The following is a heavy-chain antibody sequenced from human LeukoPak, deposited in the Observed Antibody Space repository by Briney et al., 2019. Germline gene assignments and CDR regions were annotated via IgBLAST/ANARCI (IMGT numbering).Heavy chain of an antibody. Sequence: QPGGSLRLSCAASGFTFSSYWMSWVRQAPGKGLEWVANIKQGGSEKYYVDSVKGRFTISRDIAQQSVFYCARLSAMVRGPEDIFYFEYWGLGTLVTVSS. V-gene: IGHV3-7*01. CDR1: GFTFSSYW. CDR2: IKQGGSEK. CDR3: YFEY. J-gene: IGHJ4*02. D-gene: IGHD3-10*01.